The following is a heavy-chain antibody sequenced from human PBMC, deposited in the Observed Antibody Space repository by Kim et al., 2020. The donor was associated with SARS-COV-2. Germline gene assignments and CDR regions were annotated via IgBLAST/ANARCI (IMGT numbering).Heavy chain of an antibody. Sequence: GGSLRLSCAASGFTFSDYYMSWIRQAPGKGLEWVSYISSSSSYTNYADSVKGRFTISRDNAKNSLYLQMNSLRAEDTAVYYCARAFPDYDILTGYQMAFDYWGQGTLVTVSS. CDR1: GFTFSDYY. V-gene: IGHV3-11*06. J-gene: IGHJ4*02. CDR3: ARAFPDYDILTGYQMAFDY. D-gene: IGHD3-9*01. CDR2: ISSSSSYT.